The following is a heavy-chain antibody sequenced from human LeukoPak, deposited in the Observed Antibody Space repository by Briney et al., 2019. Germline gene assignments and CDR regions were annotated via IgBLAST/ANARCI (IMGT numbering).Heavy chain of an antibody. Sequence: ASVKDSCKASGYTFASYDINWVRQATGQGLEWMGWMNPNSGNTGYSQKFQGGVTMTRNTSISPAYMELSSLRSEDTAVYYCARGRLVRNWFDPWGQGTPVTVSS. J-gene: IGHJ5*02. V-gene: IGHV1-8*01. CDR1: GYTFASYD. CDR3: ARGRLVRNWFDP. D-gene: IGHD3-10*01. CDR2: MNPNSGNT.